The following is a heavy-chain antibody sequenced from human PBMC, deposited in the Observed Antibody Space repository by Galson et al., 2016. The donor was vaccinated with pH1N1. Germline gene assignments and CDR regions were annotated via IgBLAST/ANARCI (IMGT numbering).Heavy chain of an antibody. Sequence: SCKASGGPLSSYATGWVRQAPGQGPEWMGGIMPIFGTTKYEQKFQGRVTITADEMSGSAYMELSGLTSMDTAVYYCVRSTGYNKVNGPFDVWGQGMLVTVSS. CDR3: VRSTGYNKVNGPFDV. J-gene: IGHJ4*02. CDR1: GGPLSSYA. CDR2: IMPIFGTT. D-gene: IGHD1-14*01. V-gene: IGHV1-69*01.